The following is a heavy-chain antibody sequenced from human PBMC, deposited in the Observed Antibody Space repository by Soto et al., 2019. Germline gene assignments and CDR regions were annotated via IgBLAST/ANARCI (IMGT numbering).Heavy chain of an antibody. CDR1: GYTFTNYY. CDR2: IDPSGGST. CDR3: TVWNSPDKYDFWSGPFDY. V-gene: IGHV1-46*01. Sequence: QVQLVQSGAEVKKPGASVRVSCQASGYTFTNYYLHWVRQAPGQGPEWVGIIDPSGGSTRYAQKFQGRVTMTRDTSTSTVYMELSSLRPEDTAVYYSTVWNSPDKYDFWSGPFDYWGQGTLVTVSS. J-gene: IGHJ4*02. D-gene: IGHD3-3*01.